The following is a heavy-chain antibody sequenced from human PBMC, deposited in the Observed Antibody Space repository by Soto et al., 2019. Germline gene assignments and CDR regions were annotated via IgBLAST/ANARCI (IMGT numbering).Heavy chain of an antibody. CDR2: ISSSGSSI. CDR1: GFTFSDYY. Sequence: GGSLRLSCAASGFTFSDYYMSWIRQAPGKGLEWISYISSSGSSIYYADSVKGRFTISRDNAKNSLYLQMNSLRAEDTAVYYCARALGYCSGGRCLFDYWGQGTLVTVSS. V-gene: IGHV3-11*01. CDR3: ARALGYCSGGRCLFDY. J-gene: IGHJ4*02. D-gene: IGHD2-15*01.